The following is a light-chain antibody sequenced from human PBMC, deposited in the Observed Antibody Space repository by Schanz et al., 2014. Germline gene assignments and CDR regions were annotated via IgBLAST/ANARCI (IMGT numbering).Light chain of an antibody. CDR3: QSYDSSLTGV. CDR2: DVT. J-gene: IGLJ3*02. V-gene: IGLV2-14*01. Sequence: QSALTQPASMSGSPGQSITISCNGSSSDIGGYDYVSWYRQYPGKAPKLMIYDVTNRPSGVSNRFSGSKSGNTASLIISGLQAEDEADYYCQSYDSSLTGVFGGGTKLTVL. CDR1: SSDIGGYDY.